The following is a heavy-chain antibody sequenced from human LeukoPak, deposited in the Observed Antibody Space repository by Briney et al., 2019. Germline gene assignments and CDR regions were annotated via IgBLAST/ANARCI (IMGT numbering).Heavy chain of an antibody. V-gene: IGHV4-4*07. CDR1: GGSISSYY. Sequence: ETLSLTCTVSGGSISSYYWSWIRQPAGKGLEWIGRIYTSGSTNYNPSLKSRVSMSVDTSKIQFSLKLSSVTAADRAVYYCARDGGSPAYFQHWGQGTLVTVSS. CDR2: IYTSGST. CDR3: ARDGGSPAYFQH. D-gene: IGHD2-15*01. J-gene: IGHJ1*01.